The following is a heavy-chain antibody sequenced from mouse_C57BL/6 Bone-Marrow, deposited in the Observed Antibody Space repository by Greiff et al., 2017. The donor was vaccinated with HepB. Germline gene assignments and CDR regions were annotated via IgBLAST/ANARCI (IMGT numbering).Heavy chain of an antibody. CDR2: IYPRSGNT. Sequence: VNLVESGAELARPGASVKLSCKASGYTFTSYGISWVKQRTGQGLEWIGEIYPRSGNTYYNEKFKGKATLTADKSSSTAYMELRSLTSEDSAVYFCAGIPFYYDYLWFAYWGQGTLVTVSA. CDR1: GYTFTSYG. CDR3: AGIPFYYDYLWFAY. D-gene: IGHD2-4*01. V-gene: IGHV1-81*01. J-gene: IGHJ3*01.